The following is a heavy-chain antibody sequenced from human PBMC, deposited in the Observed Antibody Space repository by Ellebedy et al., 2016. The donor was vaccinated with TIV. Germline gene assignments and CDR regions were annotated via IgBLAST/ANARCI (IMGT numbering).Heavy chain of an antibody. CDR1: GFPFSSYS. D-gene: IGHD2-15*01. Sequence: PGGSLRLSCAASGFPFSSYSMNWVRQAPGKGLEWLSYIDTRNTIYYADSVKGRFTISRDNAKNSLYLQMNSLRAEDTAVYYCASLGVRYCSGGSCYEASDYWGQGTLVTASS. V-gene: IGHV3-48*04. CDR2: IDTRNTI. CDR3: ASLGVRYCSGGSCYEASDY. J-gene: IGHJ4*02.